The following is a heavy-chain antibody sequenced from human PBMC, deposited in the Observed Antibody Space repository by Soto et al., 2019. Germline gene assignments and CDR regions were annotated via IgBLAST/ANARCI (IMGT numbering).Heavy chain of an antibody. CDR3: ARGLGGIVGVITGDAFDI. Sequence: QVQLVQSGAEVKKPGSSVKVSCKASGGTFSSYAISWVRQAPGQGLEWMGGIIPIFGTANYAQKFQGRVTITADESTSTGYMELSSLRSEDTAVYYCARGLGGIVGVITGDAFDIWGQGTMVTVSS. J-gene: IGHJ3*02. D-gene: IGHD3-22*01. V-gene: IGHV1-69*01. CDR2: IIPIFGTA. CDR1: GGTFSSYA.